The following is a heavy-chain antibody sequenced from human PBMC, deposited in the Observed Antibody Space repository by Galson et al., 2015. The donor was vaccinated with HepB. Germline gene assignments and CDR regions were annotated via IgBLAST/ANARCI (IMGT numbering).Heavy chain of an antibody. Sequence: SVKVSCKASGYSFTSYVMHWVRQAPGQRLEWMGWINAGNGNTKYSQKFQGRVTITRDTSASTAYMELRSLRSEDTAVYYCAREDYYDNRGPRVSKEGLDYWGQGTLVTVSS. CDR1: GYSFTSYV. D-gene: IGHD3-22*01. CDR3: AREDYYDNRGPRVSKEGLDY. J-gene: IGHJ4*02. V-gene: IGHV1-3*01. CDR2: INAGNGNT.